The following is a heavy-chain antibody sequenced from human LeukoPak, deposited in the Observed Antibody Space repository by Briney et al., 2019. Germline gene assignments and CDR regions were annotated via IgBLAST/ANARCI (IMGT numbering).Heavy chain of an antibody. J-gene: IGHJ6*03. CDR2: ISSSSSTT. D-gene: IGHD2-2*01. CDR3: ARDGTSCYFSSCYYYYYMDV. Sequence: PGGSLRLSCAASGFTFSSYSMNWVRQAPGKGLEWVSYISSSSSTTYYADSVKGRFTISRDNAKNSLYLQMNSLRDEDTAVYYCARDGTSCYFSSCYYYYYMDVWGKGTTVTVSS. V-gene: IGHV3-48*02. CDR1: GFTFSSYS.